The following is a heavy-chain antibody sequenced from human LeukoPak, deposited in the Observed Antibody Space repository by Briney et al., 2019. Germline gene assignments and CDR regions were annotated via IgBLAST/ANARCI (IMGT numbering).Heavy chain of an antibody. V-gene: IGHV3-48*04. Sequence: TGGSLRLSCAASGFTFSHYNMNWVRQAPGKGLEWVSYISSSGSTIYYADSVKGRFTISRDNAKNSLYLQMNSLRAEDTAVYYCAELGITMIGGVWGKGTTVTISS. CDR3: AELGITMIGGV. CDR1: GFTFSHYN. CDR2: ISSSGSTI. J-gene: IGHJ6*04. D-gene: IGHD3-10*02.